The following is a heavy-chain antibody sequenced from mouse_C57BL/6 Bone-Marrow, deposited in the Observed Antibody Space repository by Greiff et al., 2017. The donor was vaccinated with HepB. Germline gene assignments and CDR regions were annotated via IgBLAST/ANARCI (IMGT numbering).Heavy chain of an antibody. V-gene: IGHV5-17*01. D-gene: IGHD1-1*01. CDR2: ISSGSSTI. CDR1: GFTFSDYG. CDR3: ARRIYYYGSSYDYYAMDY. J-gene: IGHJ4*01. Sequence: EVMLVESGGGLVKPGGSLKLSCAASGFTFSDYGMHWVRQAPEKGLEWVAYISSGSSTIYYADTVKGRFTISRDNAKNTLFLQMTSLRSEDTAMYYCARRIYYYGSSYDYYAMDYWGQGTSVTVSS.